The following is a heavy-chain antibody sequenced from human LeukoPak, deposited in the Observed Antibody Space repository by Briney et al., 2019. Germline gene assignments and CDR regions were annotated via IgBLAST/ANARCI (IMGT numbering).Heavy chain of an antibody. CDR2: SSGDGGNT. CDR3: AKQGRNDFVDS. D-gene: IGHD3-3*01. V-gene: IGHV3-23*01. J-gene: IGHJ4*02. Sequence: GESLRLSCAASGFTFSIYVMSWVRQAPGKGLEWVSASSGDGGNTDYANSVKGRFTISRDNSKNTIYLQMNSLRADDTAVYYCAKQGRNDFVDSWGQGTLVTVSS. CDR1: GFTFSIYV.